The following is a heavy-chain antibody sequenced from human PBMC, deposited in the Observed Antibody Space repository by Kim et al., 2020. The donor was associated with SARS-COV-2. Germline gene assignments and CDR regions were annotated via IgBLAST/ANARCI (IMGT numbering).Heavy chain of an antibody. CDR2: FDPEDGET. CDR3: AADVGYTTTWYLGVDVTRKNGLDV. CDR1: GNTLTELS. V-gene: IGHV1-24*01. Sequence: ASVKVSCKVSGNTLTELSIDWVRQTPGKGLEWMGGFDPEDGETIYSQNFQGRVTMTEDTSTDTAYMELSSLRSEDTAVYYCAADVGYTTTWYLGVDVTRKNGLDVWGQGTTVTVSS. J-gene: IGHJ6*02. D-gene: IGHD6-13*01.